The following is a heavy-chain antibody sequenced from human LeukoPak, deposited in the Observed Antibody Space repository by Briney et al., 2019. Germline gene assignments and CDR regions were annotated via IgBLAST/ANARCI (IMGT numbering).Heavy chain of an antibody. CDR1: GYTFTRYY. D-gene: IGHD3-10*01. CDR3: ARNDASGLDY. CDR2: INPSGGST. J-gene: IGHJ4*02. V-gene: IGHV1-46*03. Sequence: ASVKVSCKAPGYTFTRYYMHWVRQALGQGLEWMGFINPSGGSTSYAQKFQGRVTMTRDTSTSTVYMELSSLRSEDTAVYYCARNDASGLDYWGQGTLVTVSS.